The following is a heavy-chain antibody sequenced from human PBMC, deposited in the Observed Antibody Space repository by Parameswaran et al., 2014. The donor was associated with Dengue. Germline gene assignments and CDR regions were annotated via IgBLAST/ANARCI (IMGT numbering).Heavy chain of an antibody. CDR3: ARDPTRWGSSRYYFDY. CDR2: ISGSGGST. D-gene: IGHD6-13*01. Sequence: RWIRQPPGKGLEWVSAISGSGGSTYYADSVKGRFTISRDNAKNSLYLQMNSLRAEDTAVYYCARDPTRWGSSRYYFDYWGQGTLVTVSS. V-gene: IGHV3-23*01. J-gene: IGHJ4*02.